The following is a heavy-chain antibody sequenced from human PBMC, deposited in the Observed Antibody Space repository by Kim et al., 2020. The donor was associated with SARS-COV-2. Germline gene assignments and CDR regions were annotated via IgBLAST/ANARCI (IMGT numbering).Heavy chain of an antibody. CDR2: ISNSGSPT. V-gene: IGHV3-23*01. Sequence: GGSLRLSCAGSGFSFSNYALSWVRQTPGKGLEWVSAISNSGSPTYYADSVKGRFTISRDNSKNTLYLQMNGLRAEDTAIYYCVKDRDTSMSPLYSDSWGQGTLVTVSS. CDR1: GFSFSNYA. J-gene: IGHJ4*02. D-gene: IGHD5-18*01. CDR3: VKDRDTSMSPLYSDS.